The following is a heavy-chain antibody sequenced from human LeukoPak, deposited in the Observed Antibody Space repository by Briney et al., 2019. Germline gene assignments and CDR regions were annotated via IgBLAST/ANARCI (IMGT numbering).Heavy chain of an antibody. V-gene: IGHV3-7*01. D-gene: IGHD3-3*01. CDR3: VRGSGYILDY. J-gene: IGHJ4*02. CDR2: IKQDGSGK. CDR1: GFTFSNYW. Sequence: GGSLRLSCAASGFTFSNYWMNWVRQAPGKGLEWVAIIKQDGSGKHYVDSVKGRFTISRDNAKNSLDLQMNSLRVEDTAVYFCVRGSGYILDYWGQGTLVTVSS.